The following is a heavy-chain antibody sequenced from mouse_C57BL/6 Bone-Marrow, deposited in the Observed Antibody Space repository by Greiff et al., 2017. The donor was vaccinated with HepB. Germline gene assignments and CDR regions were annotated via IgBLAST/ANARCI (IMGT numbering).Heavy chain of an antibody. V-gene: IGHV5-9-1*02. CDR3: TRHPFTTVVATGTYFDY. CDR2: ISSGGDYI. CDR1: GFTFSSYA. D-gene: IGHD1-1*01. J-gene: IGHJ2*01. Sequence: DVMLVESGEGLVKPGGSLKLSCAASGFTFSSYAMSWVRQTPEKRLEWVAYISSGGDYIYYADTVKGRFTISRDNARNTLYLQMSSLKSEDTAMYYCTRHPFTTVVATGTYFDYWGQGTTLTVSS.